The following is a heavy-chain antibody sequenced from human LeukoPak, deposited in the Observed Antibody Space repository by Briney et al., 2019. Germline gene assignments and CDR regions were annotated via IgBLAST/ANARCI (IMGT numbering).Heavy chain of an antibody. V-gene: IGHV3-74*01. J-gene: IGHJ4*02. CDR3: AKGRFGDYY. CDR1: GFTFSNNW. Sequence: GGSLRLSCAASGFTFSNNWMHWVRQAPGKGLVWVSRISGDGSSTTYADSVKGRFTISRDNAKNTLYLQMNSLRAEDTAVYYCAKGRFGDYYWGQGALATVSS. CDR2: ISGDGSST. D-gene: IGHD4-17*01.